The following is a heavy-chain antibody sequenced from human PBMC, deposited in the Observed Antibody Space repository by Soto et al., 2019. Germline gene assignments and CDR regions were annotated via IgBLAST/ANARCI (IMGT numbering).Heavy chain of an antibody. D-gene: IGHD1-7*01. V-gene: IGHV3-23*01. CDR2: SSATGAGT. CDR1: GFTFSNYA. Sequence: LRLSCAASGFTFSNYAMTWVRQAPGKGLEWVSFSSATGAGTYYADSVKGRFTISRDNSKNTLYLQMTSLRADDTAVYYCAKDRRAGGNYGFYSDFWGQGALVTVSS. J-gene: IGHJ4*02. CDR3: AKDRRAGGNYGFYSDF.